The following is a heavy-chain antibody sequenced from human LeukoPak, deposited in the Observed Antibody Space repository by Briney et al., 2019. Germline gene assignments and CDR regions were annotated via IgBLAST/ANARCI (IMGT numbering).Heavy chain of an antibody. D-gene: IGHD3-22*01. J-gene: IGHJ1*01. CDR3: ARRAESSGSPAEYFQY. CDR2: IYPGDSDT. Sequence: GESLKISCKGSGYSFTSYWIAWVRQMPGKRLEWMGIIYPGDSDTRYSPSFQGQVTISADKSINTAFLQWSSLKASDTAMYFCARRAESSGSPAEYFQYWGQGTLVTVSS. CDR1: GYSFTSYW. V-gene: IGHV5-51*01.